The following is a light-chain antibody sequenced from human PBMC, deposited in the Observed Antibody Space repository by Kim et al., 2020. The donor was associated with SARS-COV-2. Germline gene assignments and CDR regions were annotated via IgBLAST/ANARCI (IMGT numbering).Light chain of an antibody. CDR2: YDS. J-gene: IGLJ3*02. Sequence: VAPGKTGRITCGGNNIGSKSVHWYQQKPGQAPVLVIYYDSDRPSGIPERFSGSNSGNTATLTISRVEAGDEADYYCQVWDSSSDGVFGGGTQLTVL. V-gene: IGLV3-21*04. CDR3: QVWDSSSDGV. CDR1: NIGSKS.